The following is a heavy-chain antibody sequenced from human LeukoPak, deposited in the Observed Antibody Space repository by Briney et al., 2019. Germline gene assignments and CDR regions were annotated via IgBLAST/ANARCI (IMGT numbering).Heavy chain of an antibody. J-gene: IGHJ4*02. Sequence: TLSLTCTVSGGSISSGDYYWSCIRQHPGKGLEWIGYIYYSGSTYYNPSLKSRLTISVDTSKNQFSLKLSSVTAADTAVYYCARASITMTTEPHFDCWGQGTLVTVSS. CDR2: IYYSGST. D-gene: IGHD3-22*01. V-gene: IGHV4-31*03. CDR1: GGSISSGDYY. CDR3: ARASITMTTEPHFDC.